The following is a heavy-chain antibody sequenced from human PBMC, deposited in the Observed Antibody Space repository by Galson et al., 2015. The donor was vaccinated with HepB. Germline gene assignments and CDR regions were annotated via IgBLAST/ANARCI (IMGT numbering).Heavy chain of an antibody. CDR2: INHSGST. V-gene: IGHV4-34*01. Sequence: ETLSLTCAVYGGSFSGHYWSWIRQPPGKGLEWIGEINHSGSTNYNPSLKSRVTISVDTSKNQFSLKLSSVTAADTAVYYCARGPRLLRYFDWYSLFYWGQGTLVTVSS. CDR1: GGSFSGHY. D-gene: IGHD3-9*01. CDR3: ARGPRLLRYFDWYSLFY. J-gene: IGHJ4*02.